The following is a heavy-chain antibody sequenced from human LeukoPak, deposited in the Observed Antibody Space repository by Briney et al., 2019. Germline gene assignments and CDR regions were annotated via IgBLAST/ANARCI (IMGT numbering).Heavy chain of an antibody. V-gene: IGHV3-21*01. CDR2: ISSSSSYI. CDR1: GFTFSSYS. D-gene: IGHD5-18*01. J-gene: IGHJ4*02. Sequence: GGSLRLSCAASGFTFSSYSINWVRQAPRKGLEWVSSISSSSSYIYYADSVKGRFTISRDNAKNSLYLQMNSLSAEDTAVYYCARDGIQLWWDYWGQRTLVTVSS. CDR3: ARDGIQLWWDY.